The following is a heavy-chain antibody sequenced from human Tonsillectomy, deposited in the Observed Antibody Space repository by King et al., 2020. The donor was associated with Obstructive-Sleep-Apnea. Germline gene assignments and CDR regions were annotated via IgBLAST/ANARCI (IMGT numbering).Heavy chain of an antibody. CDR1: GFTFSNFP. D-gene: IGHD3/OR15-3a*01. V-gene: IGHV3-30*04. CDR3: ARDGDWGNWYFDL. CDR2: ISYDGSIK. Sequence: VQLVESGGGLVQPGRSLRLSCAASGFTFSNFPMHWVRQAPGKGLEWVAVISYDGSIKFYADSVKGRFTISRDNSKNTLYLQMNSLRIEDTAVYYCARDGDWGNWYFDLWGRGALVTVSS. J-gene: IGHJ2*01.